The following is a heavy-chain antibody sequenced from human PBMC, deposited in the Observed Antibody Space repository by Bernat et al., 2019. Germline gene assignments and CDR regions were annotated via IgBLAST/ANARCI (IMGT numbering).Heavy chain of an antibody. D-gene: IGHD3-10*01. CDR2: IDWDDDK. V-gene: IGHV2-70*15. J-gene: IGHJ4*02. CDR3: AQIRRGVYGSGSYVFDY. CDR1: GFSLSTSGMC. Sequence: QVTLRESGPALVKPTQTLTLTCTFSGFSLSTSGMCVSWIRQPPGKALEWLARIDWDDDKYYSTSLKTRLTISKDTSKNQVVLTMTNMDPVDTATYYCAQIRRGVYGSGSYVFDYWGQGTLVTVSS.